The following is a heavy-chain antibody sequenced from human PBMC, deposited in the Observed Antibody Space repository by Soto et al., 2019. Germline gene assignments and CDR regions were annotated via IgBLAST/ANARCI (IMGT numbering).Heavy chain of an antibody. CDR3: ARDRGTRAYYDILTGYFPEGSARMDV. J-gene: IGHJ6*02. CDR2: ISAYNGNT. CDR1: GYTFTSYG. D-gene: IGHD3-9*01. V-gene: IGHV1-18*01. Sequence: QVQLVQSGAEVKKPGASVKVSCKASGYTFTSYGISWVRQAPGQGLEWMGWISAYNGNTNYAQKLQGRVTMTTDTSTXTXQXXLRSLRSDDTAVYSCARDRGTRAYYDILTGYFPEGSARMDVWGQGTTVTVSS.